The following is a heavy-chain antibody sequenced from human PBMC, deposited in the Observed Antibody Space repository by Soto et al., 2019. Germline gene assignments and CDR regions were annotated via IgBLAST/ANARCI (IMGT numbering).Heavy chain of an antibody. D-gene: IGHD4-17*01. V-gene: IGHV4-30-2*01. J-gene: IGHJ4*02. Sequence: SETLSLTCAVSGGSISNGGYSWSWIRQPPGKGLEWIGYMYHSGSTYYNPSLKSRVTISVDTSKNQFSLKLSSVTAADTAVYYWARQETLHGDYDYGGQEPLVTVPS. CDR3: ARQETLHGDYDY. CDR1: GGSISNGGYS. CDR2: MYHSGST.